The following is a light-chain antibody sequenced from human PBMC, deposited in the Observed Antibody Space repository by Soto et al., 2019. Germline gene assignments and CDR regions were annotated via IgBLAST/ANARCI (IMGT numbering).Light chain of an antibody. V-gene: IGKV1-39*01. Sequence: DIQMTQSPSSLSASVGDRVTITCRASQSISRDLNWYQQKPGEAPKLLVYGASNLQSGVPSTFSGSGSGPDFTLTISSLQPEDFATYYCQQSNKYPLPFGGGTKVEIK. CDR1: QSISRD. CDR3: QQSNKYPLP. J-gene: IGKJ4*01. CDR2: GAS.